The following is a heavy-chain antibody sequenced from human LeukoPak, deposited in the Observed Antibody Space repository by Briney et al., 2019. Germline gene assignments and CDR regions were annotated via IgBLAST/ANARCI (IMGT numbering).Heavy chain of an antibody. V-gene: IGHV3-30*02. J-gene: IGHJ4*02. CDR3: AKDLGGWENYFDY. CDR2: IQYDGSNK. CDR1: GFTFSTYG. D-gene: IGHD6-19*01. Sequence: GGSLRLSCAASGFTFSTYGMHWVRQAPGKGLEWVAFIQYDGSNKYYADFVKGRFTISRDNSKNTLYLQMNSLRAEDTAVYYCAKDLGGWENYFDYWGQGTLVTVSS.